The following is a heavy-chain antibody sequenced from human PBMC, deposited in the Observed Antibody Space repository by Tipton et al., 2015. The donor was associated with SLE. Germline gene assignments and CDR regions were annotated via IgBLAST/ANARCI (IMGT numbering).Heavy chain of an antibody. J-gene: IGHJ4*02. D-gene: IGHD3-3*01. CDR3: AKATVFWSGYYLFDF. V-gene: IGHV3-23*01. CDR2: ISSTGGST. CDR1: GFTFTTYD. Sequence: AVWGFTFTTYDMSWVRQAPGMGLEWVSGISSTGGSTFYADSVKGRFTISKDNSKNTLYLQMNSLKPEDTAFYYCAKATVFWSGYYLFDFWGQGTLVTVSS.